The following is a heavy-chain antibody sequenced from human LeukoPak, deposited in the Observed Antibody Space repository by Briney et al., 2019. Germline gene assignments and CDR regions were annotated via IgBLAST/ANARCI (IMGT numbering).Heavy chain of an antibody. CDR2: ISGSGGST. CDR3: AKKRWPESSDYCAMAV. CDR1: GFTFSSYA. J-gene: IGHJ6*02. Sequence: GGSLALSCAASGFTFSSYAMTWVRQAPGKGLEWVSGISGSGGSTYYADSVKGRFTISRDNSKNTLYLQMNSLRAEDTAVYYCAKKRWPESSDYCAMAVWGQGTTVTVSS. V-gene: IGHV3-23*01. D-gene: IGHD5-24*01.